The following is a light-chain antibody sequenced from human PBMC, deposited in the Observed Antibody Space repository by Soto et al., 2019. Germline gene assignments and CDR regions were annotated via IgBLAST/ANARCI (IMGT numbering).Light chain of an antibody. J-gene: IGKJ3*01. V-gene: IGKV1-39*01. CDR3: QQSYSIPFT. CDR2: AAS. CDR1: QKISTY. Sequence: DIQMTQSPSSLSASVGDRVTITCRASQKISTYLTWYQLKPGKAPSLRIYAASTLQRGVPSRFSGSGSGTDFTLTISSLQPEDFATYYCQQSYSIPFTFGPGTKVD.